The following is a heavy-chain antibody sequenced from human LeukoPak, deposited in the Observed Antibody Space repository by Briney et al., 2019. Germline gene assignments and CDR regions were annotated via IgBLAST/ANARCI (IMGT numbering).Heavy chain of an antibody. Sequence: KTSETLSLTSTVSGGSISSSTYYWGWIRQPPGKGLEWLVSIYYSRSTYYNPSLKSRFTISVDTSKNQFSLKLSSVTAADTAVYYCARGAPRGERLGWFDPWGQGTLVTVSS. CDR3: ARGAPRGERLGWFDP. J-gene: IGHJ5*02. V-gene: IGHV4-39*01. D-gene: IGHD1-26*01. CDR1: GGSISSSTYY. CDR2: IYYSRST.